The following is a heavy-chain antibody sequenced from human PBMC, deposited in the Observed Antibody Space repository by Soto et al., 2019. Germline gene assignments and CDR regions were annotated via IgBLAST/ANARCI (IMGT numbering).Heavy chain of an antibody. J-gene: IGHJ3*02. CDR3: AKEHPPMTTVTTRLDAFDI. Sequence: EVQLLESGGGLVQPGGSLRLSCAASGFTFSSYAMSWVRQAPGKGLEWVSAISGSGGSTYYADSVKGRFTISRDNSKNTLYLQMNSLRAEDTAVYYCAKEHPPMTTVTTRLDAFDIWGQGTMVTVSS. V-gene: IGHV3-23*01. CDR2: ISGSGGST. D-gene: IGHD4-17*01. CDR1: GFTFSSYA.